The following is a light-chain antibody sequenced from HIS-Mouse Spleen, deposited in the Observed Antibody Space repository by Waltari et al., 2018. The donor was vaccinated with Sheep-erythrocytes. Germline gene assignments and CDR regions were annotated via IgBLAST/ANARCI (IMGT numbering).Light chain of an antibody. CDR3: SSYAGSNNWV. Sequence: QSALTQPPSASGSPGQSVTIPCTGTSSDVGGSNYVHWYQQHPGKAPKPMIYEVSKRPSGVPDRFSGSKSGNTASLTVSGLQAEDEADYYCSSYAGSNNWVFGGGTKLTVL. CDR1: SSDVGGSNY. V-gene: IGLV2-8*01. J-gene: IGLJ3*02. CDR2: EVS.